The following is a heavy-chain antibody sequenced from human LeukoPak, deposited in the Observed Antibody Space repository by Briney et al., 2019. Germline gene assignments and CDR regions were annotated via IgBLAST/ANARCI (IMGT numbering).Heavy chain of an antibody. V-gene: IGHV3-23*01. CDR1: GFTFSSYA. Sequence: PGGSLRLSCAASGFTFSSYAMSWVRQAPGKGLEWVSAISGSGGSTYYADSVKGRFTISRDNSKNTLYLQMNSLRAEDTAVYYCARAWSGSPRAFDIWGQGTMVTVSS. CDR2: ISGSGGST. CDR3: ARAWSGSPRAFDI. J-gene: IGHJ3*02. D-gene: IGHD3-3*01.